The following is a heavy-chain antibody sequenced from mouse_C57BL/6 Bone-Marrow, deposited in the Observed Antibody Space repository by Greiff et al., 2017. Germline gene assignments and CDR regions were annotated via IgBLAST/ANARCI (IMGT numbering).Heavy chain of an antibody. V-gene: IGHV5-2*01. CDR2: INSDGGST. D-gene: IGHD3-2*02. J-gene: IGHJ2*01. Sequence: DVKLVESGGGLVQPGESLKLSCESNEYEFPSHDMSWVRKTPEKRLELVAAINSDGGSTYYPDTMERRFIISRDNTKKTLYLQMSSLRSEDTALYYCASRQLRWDYFDYWGQGTTLTVSS. CDR3: ASRQLRWDYFDY. CDR1: EYEFPSHD.